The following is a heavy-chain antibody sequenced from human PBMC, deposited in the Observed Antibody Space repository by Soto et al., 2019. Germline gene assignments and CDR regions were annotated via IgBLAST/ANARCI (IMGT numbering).Heavy chain of an antibody. D-gene: IGHD3-10*01. V-gene: IGHV4-4*07. J-gene: IGHJ6*02. CDR2: IYTRGST. CDR1: GGSISSSY. Sequence: LSLTCTVSGGSISSSYWSWIRQPAGKGLEWIGRIYTRGSTNYNPSLRSRGTMSVDTSTNQFSLKLSSGTAAAPAVYYCARYSGGSGTYYGSSQYSYYYYGMDVWGQGTTVTVSS. CDR3: ARYSGGSGTYYGSSQYSYYYYGMDV.